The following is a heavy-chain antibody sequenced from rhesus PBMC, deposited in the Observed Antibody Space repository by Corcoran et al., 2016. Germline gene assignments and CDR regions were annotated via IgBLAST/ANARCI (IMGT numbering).Heavy chain of an antibody. V-gene: IGHV4-173*01. Sequence: QVQRPESGPGRGKPSETLAPTCAVAGRSISSNYWSWIRQPPGKGLEWIGRISGSGGGTAYNPSLKSRVTISTDTSKNQFSLKLSSVTAADTAVYYCARDRYGWNLYFDYWGQGVLVTVSS. D-gene: IGHD1-1-1*01. CDR3: ARDRYGWNLYFDY. J-gene: IGHJ4*01. CDR2: ISGSGGGT. CDR1: GRSISSNY.